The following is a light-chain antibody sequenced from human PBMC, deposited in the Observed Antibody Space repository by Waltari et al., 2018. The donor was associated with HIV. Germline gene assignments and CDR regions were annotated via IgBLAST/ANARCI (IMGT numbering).Light chain of an antibody. CDR2: EVS. CDR3: GTYTSTTTLYV. CDR1: NSDIGEYNY. Sequence: QSALAQPASVSGSPGQSITISCTGTNSDIGEYNYVTWYQKHQDTAPKVIIYEVSNRPSGVSNRFSGSKSGNTASLTISGLRAEDEGDYFCGTYTSTTTLYVFGTGTRVAVL. J-gene: IGLJ1*01. V-gene: IGLV2-14*01.